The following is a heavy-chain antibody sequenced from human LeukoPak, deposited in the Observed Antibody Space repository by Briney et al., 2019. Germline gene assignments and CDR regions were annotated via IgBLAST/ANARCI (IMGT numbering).Heavy chain of an antibody. CDR2: ISSSSSYI. J-gene: IGHJ5*02. CDR1: GFTFSSYS. D-gene: IGHD3-3*01. CDR3: ARASFWSGYYNR. Sequence: GGSLRLSCAASGFTFSSYSMNWVRQAPGKGLEWVSSISSSSSYIYYADSVKGRFTISRDNAKNSLYLQMNSLRAEDTAVYYCARASFWSGYYNRWGQGTLVTVSS. V-gene: IGHV3-21*01.